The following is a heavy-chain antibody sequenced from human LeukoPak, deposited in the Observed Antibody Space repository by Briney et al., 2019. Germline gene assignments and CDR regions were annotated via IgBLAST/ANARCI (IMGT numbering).Heavy chain of an antibody. Sequence: SETLSLTCTVSGGSISSYYWSWIRQPPGKGLEWIGYIYYSGSTNYNPSLKSRVTISVDTSKNQFSLKLSSVTAADTAVYYCARDKIGYRDGAFDIWGQGTMVTVSS. CDR1: GGSISSYY. CDR3: ARDKIGYRDGAFDI. J-gene: IGHJ3*02. V-gene: IGHV4-59*01. D-gene: IGHD6-13*01. CDR2: IYYSGST.